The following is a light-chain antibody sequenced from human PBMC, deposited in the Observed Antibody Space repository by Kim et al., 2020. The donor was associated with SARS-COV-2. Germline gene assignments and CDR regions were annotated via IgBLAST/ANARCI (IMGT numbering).Light chain of an antibody. CDR3: QHRRSWPLT. CDR1: QYIDNW. J-gene: IGKJ2*01. Sequence: EIVLTQSPATLSLSPGERATLSCRASQYIDNWLAWYQQKPGQVPRLLIYDASNRATGIPARFSGSGSGTDFTPTISSLEPEDFAVYYCQHRRSWPLTFGQGTKLEI. V-gene: IGKV3-11*01. CDR2: DAS.